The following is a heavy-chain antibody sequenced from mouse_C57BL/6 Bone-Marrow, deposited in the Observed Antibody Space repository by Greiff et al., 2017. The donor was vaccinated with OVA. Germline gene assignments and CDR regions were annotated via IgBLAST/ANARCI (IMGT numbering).Heavy chain of an antibody. CDR1: GFSLTSSG. CDR2: VRGVGNA. V-gene: IGHV2-6*01. CDR3: ARHYYCMDY. Sequence: QVQLKESGPGLVAPSQSLSITCTVSGFSLTSSGVDWVRPSPGKGLGWLGVVRGVGNANYNSALKSKLSISKDNSKSQVFIKMNSLQTDDTAMYYCARHYYCMDYWGQGTLVTVS. J-gene: IGHJ4*01.